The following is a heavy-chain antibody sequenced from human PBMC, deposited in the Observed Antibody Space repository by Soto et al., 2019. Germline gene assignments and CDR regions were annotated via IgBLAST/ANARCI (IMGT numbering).Heavy chain of an antibody. CDR2: IYYSGST. D-gene: IGHD3-3*01. CDR3: ARLRFLEFYFDY. J-gene: IGHJ4*02. Sequence: SETLSLTCTVSGGSVSSGSYYWSWIRQPPGKGLEWIGYIYYSGSTNYNPSLKSRVTISVDTSKNQFSLKLSSVTAADTAVYYCARLRFLEFYFDYWGQGTLVTVSS. CDR1: GGSVSSGSYY. V-gene: IGHV4-61*01.